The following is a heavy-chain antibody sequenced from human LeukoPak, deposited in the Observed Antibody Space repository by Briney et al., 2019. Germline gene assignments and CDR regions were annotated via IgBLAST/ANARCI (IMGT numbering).Heavy chain of an antibody. CDR2: IYHSGST. CDR3: ARGRPFGPMYYFDY. Sequence: PSGTLSLTCGVSGGSISNTNWWSWVRQPPGKGLEWIGEIYHSGSTNYNPSLKSRVTISVDKSKKQFSLKLSSLTAADTAVYYCARGRPFGPMYYFDYWGQVTLVTVSS. CDR1: GGSISNTNW. D-gene: IGHD3-10*01. V-gene: IGHV4-4*02. J-gene: IGHJ4*02.